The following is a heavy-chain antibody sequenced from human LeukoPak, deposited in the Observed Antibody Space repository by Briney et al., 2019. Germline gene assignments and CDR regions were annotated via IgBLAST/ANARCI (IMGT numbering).Heavy chain of an antibody. D-gene: IGHD2-21*02. CDR3: ARGRAMVVGVTGVPFDY. Sequence: ASVKVSCKASANTFTSYYIHWVRQAPGQGLEWMGGIYPSGDSTDYAQRFQGRVTMSADASTNTVYMDLRSLTSGDTAIYYCARGRAMVVGVTGVPFDYWGQGTLVTVSS. CDR2: IYPSGDST. J-gene: IGHJ4*02. CDR1: ANTFTSYY. V-gene: IGHV1-46*01.